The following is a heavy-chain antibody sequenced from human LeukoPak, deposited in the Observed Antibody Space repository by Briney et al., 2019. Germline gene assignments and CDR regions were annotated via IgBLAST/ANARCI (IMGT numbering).Heavy chain of an antibody. D-gene: IGHD4-23*01. J-gene: IGHJ4*02. CDR3: ARDLGKIGGNSSPFDC. CDR1: GFTFSSYW. V-gene: IGHV3-7*01. CDR2: IKQDGSEK. Sequence: GGSLRLSCAASGFTFSSYWMNWVRQAPGKGLEWVANIKQDGSEKYYMDSVRGRFTISRDNAKNSLYLQMNSLRAEDTAVYYCARDLGKIGGNSSPFDCWGQGTLVTVSS.